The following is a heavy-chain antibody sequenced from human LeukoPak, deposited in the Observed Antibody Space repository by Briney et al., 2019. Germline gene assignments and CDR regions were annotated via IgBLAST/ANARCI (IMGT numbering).Heavy chain of an antibody. V-gene: IGHV4-59*01. CDR1: GGSMSSYY. J-gene: IGHJ4*02. D-gene: IGHD4-17*01. CDR2: IYYSGNT. Sequence: SETLSLTCTVSGGSMSSYYWSWIRQPPGKGLEWIGYIYYSGNTNYNPSLRSRVTISVDTSKNQFSLKLSSVSAADTAVYYCARGDVDYGGIFDYWGQGALVTVSS. CDR3: ARGDVDYGGIFDY.